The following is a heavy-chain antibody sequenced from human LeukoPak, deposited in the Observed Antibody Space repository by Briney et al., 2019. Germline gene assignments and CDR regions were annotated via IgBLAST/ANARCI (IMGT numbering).Heavy chain of an antibody. CDR2: ISAYNGNT. V-gene: IGHV1-18*01. D-gene: IGHD6-19*01. J-gene: IGHJ4*02. CDR1: GYTFTSNG. CDR3: AKTVAGHSPHFDY. Sequence: SAKVSCKASGYTFTSNGITCMRHAPGHCLNWIGWISAYNGNTNYAQKLQGRVTMPTVTSTSTDYMELRSLRSDDTAVYYCAKTVAGHSPHFDYWGQGTLVTVSS.